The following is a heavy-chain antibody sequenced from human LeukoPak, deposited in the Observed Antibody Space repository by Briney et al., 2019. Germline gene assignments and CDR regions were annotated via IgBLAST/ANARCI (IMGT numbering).Heavy chain of an antibody. CDR3: ARLLPRGYYFYY. V-gene: IGHV1-18*04. Sequence: GASVKVCCKASGYTFTSYGISWVGQAPGQGLEWMGWISAYNGNTNYAQKLQGRVTMTTDTSTSTAYMELRSLRSDDTAVYYCARLLPRGYYFYYWGQGTLVTVSS. D-gene: IGHD3-10*01. CDR1: GYTFTSYG. CDR2: ISAYNGNT. J-gene: IGHJ4*02.